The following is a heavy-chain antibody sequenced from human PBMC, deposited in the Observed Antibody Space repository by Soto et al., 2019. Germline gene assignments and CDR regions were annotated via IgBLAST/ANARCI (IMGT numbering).Heavy chain of an antibody. CDR1: GGTFSSYS. CDR2: IIPIFDIP. CDR3: ARGHGFNGASFDY. Sequence: SVKVSCKTSGGTFSSYSVSWVRQAPGQGLEWMGGIIPIFDIPTYAQKFQGRVTISADESTSTASMELSGLRSEDTAIYYCARGHGFNGASFDYWGQGTLVTVSS. V-gene: IGHV1-69*13. D-gene: IGHD2-8*01. J-gene: IGHJ4*02.